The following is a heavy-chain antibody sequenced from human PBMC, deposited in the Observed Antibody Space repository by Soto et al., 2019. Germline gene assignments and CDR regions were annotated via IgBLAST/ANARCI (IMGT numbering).Heavy chain of an antibody. Sequence: QVQLVESGGGVVQPGRSLRLSCAASGFTFSSYGMHWVRQAPGKGLEWVAVISYDGSNKYYADSVKGRFTISRDNSKNTMYLQMNSLRAEDTAVYYCAKLYHRNLRIRWDVDYGMDVWGQGTTVTVSS. V-gene: IGHV3-30*18. CDR1: GFTFSSYG. D-gene: IGHD2-2*01. J-gene: IGHJ6*02. CDR2: ISYDGSNK. CDR3: AKLYHRNLRIRWDVDYGMDV.